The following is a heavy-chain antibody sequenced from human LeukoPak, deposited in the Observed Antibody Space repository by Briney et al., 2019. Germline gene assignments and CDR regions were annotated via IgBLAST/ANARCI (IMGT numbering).Heavy chain of an antibody. Sequence: GSLRLSCAASGFTFSSYWMSWVRQPPGKGLEWIGSIYYSGSTYYNPSLKSRVTISVDTSKNQFSLKLTSVTAADTAVYYCVKWDRGSSSEFDFWGQGTLVTVSS. CDR2: IYYSGST. V-gene: IGHV4-39*07. CDR3: VKWDRGSSSEFDF. CDR1: GFTFSSYW. J-gene: IGHJ4*02. D-gene: IGHD6-6*01.